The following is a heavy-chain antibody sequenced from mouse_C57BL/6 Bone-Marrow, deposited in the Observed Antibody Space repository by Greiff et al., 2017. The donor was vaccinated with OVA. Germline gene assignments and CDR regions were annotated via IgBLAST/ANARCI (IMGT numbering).Heavy chain of an antibody. J-gene: IGHJ1*03. CDR1: GYTFTSYW. CDR2: IYPGNSDT. V-gene: IGHV1-5*01. CDR3: TRSGYYGSSRYWYFDV. D-gene: IGHD1-1*01. Sequence: VHVKQSGTVLARPGASVKMSCKTSGYTFTSYWMHWVKQRPGQGLEWIGAIYPGNSDTSYNQKFKGKAKLTAVTSASTAYMELSSLTNEDSAVYYCTRSGYYGSSRYWYFDVWGTGTTVTVSS.